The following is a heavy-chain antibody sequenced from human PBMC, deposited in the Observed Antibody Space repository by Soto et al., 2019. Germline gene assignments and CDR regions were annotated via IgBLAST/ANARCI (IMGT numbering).Heavy chain of an antibody. V-gene: IGHV3-48*02. CDR3: ARNGRGALYGMDV. D-gene: IGHD1-1*01. J-gene: IGHJ6*02. CDR1: GFTFSSYS. Sequence: EVQLVESGGGLVQPGGSLRLSCAASGFTFSSYSMNWVRQAPGKGLEWVSYISSSSSTIYYADSVKGRFTISRDNAKNSLYLQMNRLRDEDTAVYYCARNGRGALYGMDVWGQGTTVTVSS. CDR2: ISSSSSTI.